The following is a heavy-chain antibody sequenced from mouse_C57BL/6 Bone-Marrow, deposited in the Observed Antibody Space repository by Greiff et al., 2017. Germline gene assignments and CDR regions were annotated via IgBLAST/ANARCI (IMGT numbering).Heavy chain of an antibody. CDR1: GYTFTSYW. Sequence: LQQPGAELVRPGTSVKLSCKASGYTFTSYWMHWVKQRPGQGLEWIGVIDPSDSYTNYNQKFKGKATLTVDTSSSTASMQLSSLTSEDSAVYYCARFPAMDYWGQGTSVTVSS. CDR3: ARFPAMDY. J-gene: IGHJ4*01. CDR2: IDPSDSYT. V-gene: IGHV1-59*01.